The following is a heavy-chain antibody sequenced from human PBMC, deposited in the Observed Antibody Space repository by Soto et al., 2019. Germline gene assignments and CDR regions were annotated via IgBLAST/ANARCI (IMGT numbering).Heavy chain of an antibody. CDR2: ISGSGGST. Sequence: GGSLRLSCAASGFTFSSYAMSWVRQAPGKGLEWVSAISGSGGSTYYADSVKGRFTISRDNSKNTLYLQMNSLRAEDTAVYCCARGRGYCSGGSCDHWYFDLWGRGTLVTVSS. J-gene: IGHJ2*01. V-gene: IGHV3-23*01. D-gene: IGHD2-15*01. CDR1: GFTFSSYA. CDR3: ARGRGYCSGGSCDHWYFDL.